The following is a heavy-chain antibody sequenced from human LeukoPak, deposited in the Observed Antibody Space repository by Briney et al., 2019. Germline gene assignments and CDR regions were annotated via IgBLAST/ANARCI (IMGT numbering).Heavy chain of an antibody. Sequence: TGGSLRLSCAVSGFTFSTYAMNWVRQAPGKGLEWVSVISGSGGSTYYADSVKGRFTISRDNSKNTLYLQMNSLTVEDTAVHYCAKGTTGMAPRGYFDDWGQGTLVTVSS. D-gene: IGHD5-18*01. CDR3: AKGTTGMAPRGYFDD. V-gene: IGHV3-23*01. J-gene: IGHJ4*02. CDR2: ISGSGGST. CDR1: GFTFSTYA.